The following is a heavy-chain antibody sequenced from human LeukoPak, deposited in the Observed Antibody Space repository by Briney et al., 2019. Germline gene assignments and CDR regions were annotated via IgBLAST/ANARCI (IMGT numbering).Heavy chain of an antibody. V-gene: IGHV3-30*03. CDR3: ARATVTTRLFYYFDY. J-gene: IGHJ4*02. CDR1: GFTFSNYG. D-gene: IGHD4-17*01. Sequence: PGGSLRLSCAASGFTFSNYGMHWVRQAPGKGLEWVALMSKDGSKTYYVDSVKGRFTISRDISKNTVYLQMNSLRAEDTAVYYCARATVTTRLFYYFDYWGQGTLVTVSS. CDR2: MSKDGSKT.